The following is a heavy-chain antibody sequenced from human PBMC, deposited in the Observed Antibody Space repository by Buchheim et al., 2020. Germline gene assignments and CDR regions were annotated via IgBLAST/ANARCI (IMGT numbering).Heavy chain of an antibody. CDR3: ARAQGPSGSYPLLYYYYGMDV. V-gene: IGHV3-74*01. Sequence: EVQLVESGGGLVQPGGSLRLSCAASGFTFSSYWMHWVRQDPGKGLVWVSRINSDGSSTSYADSVKGRFTISRDNAKNTLYLQMNSLRDEDTAVYYCARAQGPSGSYPLLYYYYGMDVWGQGTT. J-gene: IGHJ6*02. D-gene: IGHD3-10*01. CDR1: GFTFSSYW. CDR2: INSDGSST.